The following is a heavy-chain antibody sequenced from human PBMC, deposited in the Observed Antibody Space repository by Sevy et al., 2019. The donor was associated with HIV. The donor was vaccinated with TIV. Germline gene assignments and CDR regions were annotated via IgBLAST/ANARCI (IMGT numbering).Heavy chain of an antibody. Sequence: GGSLRLSCAASGFTFNNFNMNWVRQAPGKWLQWVSSISGSSNYIYYAESLKGRFIISRDNVKDTVFLQMDSLSADDTAVYYCARGPPDGSYDYFDSWGQGTLVTVSS. D-gene: IGHD1-26*01. CDR2: ISGSSNYI. CDR1: GFTFNNFN. V-gene: IGHV3-21*06. CDR3: ARGPPDGSYDYFDS. J-gene: IGHJ4*02.